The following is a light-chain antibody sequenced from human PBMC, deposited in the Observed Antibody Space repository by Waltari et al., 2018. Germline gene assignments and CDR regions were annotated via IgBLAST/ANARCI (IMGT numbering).Light chain of an antibody. Sequence: IVMTQSPATLSVSPGETVRLSCRAGQSVSPKLAWYQQKPGQAPRLLIYGTFVRATGIPGRFSGSESGTEFTLTISSLQSEDFALYYCQQYHDSPRTFGGGTKVEI. CDR2: GTF. V-gene: IGKV3-15*01. CDR1: QSVSPK. J-gene: IGKJ4*01. CDR3: QQYHDSPRT.